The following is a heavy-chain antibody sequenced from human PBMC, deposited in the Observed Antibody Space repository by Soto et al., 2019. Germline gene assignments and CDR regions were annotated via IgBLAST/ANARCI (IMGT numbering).Heavy chain of an antibody. D-gene: IGHD3-22*01. V-gene: IGHV3-53*02. Sequence: EVQLVETGGGLIQPGGSLRLSCAASGFTVSSNYMSWVRQAPGKGLEWVSVIYSGGSTYYADSVKGRFTISRDNSKITLYLQRNSLRAEDTAVYYCGSYYYDSSGYIGGYFDLWGRGTLVTVSS. CDR2: IYSGGST. J-gene: IGHJ2*01. CDR3: GSYYYDSSGYIGGYFDL. CDR1: GFTVSSNY.